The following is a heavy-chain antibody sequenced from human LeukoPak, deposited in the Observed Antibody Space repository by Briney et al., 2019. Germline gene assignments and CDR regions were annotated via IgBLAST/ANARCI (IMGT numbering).Heavy chain of an antibody. Sequence: GGSLRLSCAASGITFSRFWMSWVRQAPGKGLQWVANINQDGSEKHYVDSVKGRFTISRDNAENSLYLQMNSLRAEDTAVYYCAKGRSSWARGDCYNWGQGTLVTVSS. V-gene: IGHV3-7*03. D-gene: IGHD2-21*02. CDR3: AKGRSSWARGDCYN. J-gene: IGHJ4*02. CDR1: GITFSRFW. CDR2: INQDGSEK.